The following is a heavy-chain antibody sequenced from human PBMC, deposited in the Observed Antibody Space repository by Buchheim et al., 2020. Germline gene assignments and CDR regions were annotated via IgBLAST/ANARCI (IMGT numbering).Heavy chain of an antibody. CDR1: GFTFNDYD. J-gene: IGHJ4*02. CDR3: ARDRRYGDYPYYFDF. V-gene: IGHV3-48*03. Sequence: EVQLVESGGGLVQPGGSLRLSCAASGFTFNDYDMDWVRQAPGKGLEWISYISTSGATIYYAASVKGRFTIPRENAKNSVYLQLNGLRAGDTAVYYCARDRRYGDYPYYFDFWGQGT. D-gene: IGHD4-17*01. CDR2: ISTSGATI.